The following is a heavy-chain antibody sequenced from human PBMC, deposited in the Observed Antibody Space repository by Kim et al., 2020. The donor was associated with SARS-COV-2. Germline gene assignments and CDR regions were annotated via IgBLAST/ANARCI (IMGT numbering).Heavy chain of an antibody. J-gene: IGHJ3*02. Sequence: DRFSISREDSKNTLYLQMNSLRAEDTAVYYCARDYSYCGGDCYSVAFDIWGQGTMVTVSS. CDR3: ARDYSYCGGDCYSVAFDI. V-gene: IGHV3-66*01. D-gene: IGHD2-21*02.